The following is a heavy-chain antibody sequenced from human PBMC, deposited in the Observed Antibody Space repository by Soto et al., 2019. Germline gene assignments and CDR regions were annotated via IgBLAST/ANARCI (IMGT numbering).Heavy chain of an antibody. CDR3: ATRDIVVGKGYYYYYYMDV. CDR2: ISAYNGNT. CDR1: GYTFTSYG. Sequence: ASVKVSCKASGYTFTSYGISWVRQAPGQGLEWMGWISAYNGNTNYAQKLQGRVTMTTDTSTSTAYMELRSLRSDDTAVYYCATRDIVVGKGYYYYYYMDVRGKRTTVTVSS. V-gene: IGHV1-18*01. D-gene: IGHD2-2*01. J-gene: IGHJ6*03.